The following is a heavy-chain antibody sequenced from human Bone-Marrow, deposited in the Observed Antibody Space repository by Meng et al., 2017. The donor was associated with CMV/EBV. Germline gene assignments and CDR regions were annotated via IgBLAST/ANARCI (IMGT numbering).Heavy chain of an antibody. V-gene: IGHV3-11*01. Sequence: LKISCAASGFNFGGFYMVWVRQAPGKGLEWISHINGPATAVYYANPVKGRFTISRDNAQNSLYLQMDSLRVEDSAVYYCARDPRNKGLDPWGQGTLVTVSS. CDR3: ARDPRNKGLDP. J-gene: IGHJ5*02. CDR2: INGPATAV. CDR1: GFNFGGFY.